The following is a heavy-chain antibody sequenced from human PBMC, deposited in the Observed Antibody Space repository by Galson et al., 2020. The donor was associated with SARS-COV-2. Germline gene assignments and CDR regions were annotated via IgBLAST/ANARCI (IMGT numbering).Heavy chain of an antibody. D-gene: IGHD5-18*01. CDR1: GDTFNNYW. J-gene: IGHJ4*02. V-gene: IGHV5-51*01. CDR2: IYVADSET. Sequence: HGESLKISCKHSGDTFNNYWIAWVRQMPGKGLEWMGMIYVADSETRYSPSLQGQVTISADNSITTAYLQWDSLKASDTAVYYCARANQRWGYGSAYPGAFDSWGQGTLVTVSS. CDR3: ARANQRWGYGSAYPGAFDS.